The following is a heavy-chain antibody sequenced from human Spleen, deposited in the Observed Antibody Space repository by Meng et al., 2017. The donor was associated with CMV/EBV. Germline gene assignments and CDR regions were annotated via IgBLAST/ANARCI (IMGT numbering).Heavy chain of an antibody. CDR3: ARPAGYTGYDLDH. V-gene: IGHV4-39*01. Sequence: SETLSLTCTVSGGSVTSSSYYWGWIRQPPGKGLEWIGTISYIGNTNYNPTLQSRVTMSLDTSKNQFSPKVTSVTATDTAVYFCARPAGYTGYDLDHWGQGTLVTVSS. J-gene: IGHJ4*02. CDR2: ISYIGNT. D-gene: IGHD5-12*01. CDR1: GGSVTSSSYY.